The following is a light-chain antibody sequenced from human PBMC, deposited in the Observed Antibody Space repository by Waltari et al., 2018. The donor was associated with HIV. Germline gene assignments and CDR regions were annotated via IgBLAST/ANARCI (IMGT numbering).Light chain of an antibody. CDR2: KAS. CDR1: QSISTW. Sequence: DIQMTQSPSTLSASVGDRVTITCRARQSISTWLACYQQKPGKAPKLLIYKASTLESGVLSRFSGNGSGTEFTLTISSLQPDDFATYYCQQYNRPWTFGQGTKVEIK. J-gene: IGKJ1*01. CDR3: QQYNRPWT. V-gene: IGKV1-5*03.